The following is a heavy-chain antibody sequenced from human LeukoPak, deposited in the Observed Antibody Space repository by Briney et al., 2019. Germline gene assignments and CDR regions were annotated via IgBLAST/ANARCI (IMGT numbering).Heavy chain of an antibody. D-gene: IGHD5-24*01. CDR1: GGTFSSYA. J-gene: IGHJ6*04. V-gene: IGHV1-69*13. CDR2: IIPIFGTA. CDR3: ARGAGYSTLPYYYGMDV. Sequence: GVSVKVSCKASGGTFSSYAISWVRQAPGQGLEWMGGIIPIFGTASYAQKFQGRVTITADESTSTAYMELSSLRSEDTAVYYCARGAGYSTLPYYYGMDVWGKGTTVTVSS.